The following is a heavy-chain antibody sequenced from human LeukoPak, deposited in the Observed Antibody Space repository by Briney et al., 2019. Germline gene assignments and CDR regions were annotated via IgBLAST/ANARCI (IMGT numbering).Heavy chain of an antibody. J-gene: IGHJ4*02. CDR3: AKYRSVSTSYFDY. CDR1: GFTFSSYG. V-gene: IGHV3-23*01. Sequence: PGRSLRLSCAASGFTFSSYGIHWVRQAPGKGLEWVAGISGSGGSIYYADSVKGRFTISRDNSKNTLFLQMNSLRAEDTAVYYCAKYRSVSTSYFDYWGQGTLVTVSS. CDR2: ISGSGGSI. D-gene: IGHD5/OR15-5a*01.